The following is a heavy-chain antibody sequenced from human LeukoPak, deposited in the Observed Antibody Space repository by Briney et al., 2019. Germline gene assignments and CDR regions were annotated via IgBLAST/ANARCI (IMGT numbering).Heavy chain of an antibody. J-gene: IGHJ4*02. CDR3: ARVDYDSSGYPDY. CDR1: GFTFSSYD. D-gene: IGHD3-22*01. CDR2: IGTAGDT. V-gene: IGHV3-13*01. Sequence: GGSLRLSCAASGFTFSSYDMHWVRQATGKGLEWVSAIGTAGDTYYPGSVKGRFTISRDNSKNTLYLQMGSLRAEDMAVYYCARVDYDSSGYPDYWGQGTLVTVSS.